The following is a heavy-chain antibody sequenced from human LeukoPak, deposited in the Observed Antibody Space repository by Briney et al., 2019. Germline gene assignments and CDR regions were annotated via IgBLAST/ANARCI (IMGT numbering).Heavy chain of an antibody. J-gene: IGHJ4*02. Sequence: SETLSLTCTVSGGSISSSSYYWGWIRQPPGKGLEWIASMFYSGSTYYNPSLKSRLTISVDTSKNQFSLKVSSVTAADTAVYYCTRRARVGSYSDYWGQGTLVTVSS. CDR3: TRRARVGSYSDY. V-gene: IGHV4-39*01. CDR1: GGSISSSSYY. D-gene: IGHD5-24*01. CDR2: MFYSGST.